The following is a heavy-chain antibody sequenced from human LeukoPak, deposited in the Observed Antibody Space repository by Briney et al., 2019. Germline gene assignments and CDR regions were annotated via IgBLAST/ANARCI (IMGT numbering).Heavy chain of an antibody. D-gene: IGHD3-10*01. J-gene: IGHJ5*01. CDR1: VGSFSGHY. CDR2: IDHTGRS. V-gene: IGHV4-34*01. Sequence: PSETLSLTCAVYVGSFSGHYWTSIRHPPGKGLEWIWEIDHTGRSTYNPSLTSRVTISKDSSKNQFSLSLGSVIAADTAVYFCARGENSGSYFSYFDSWAQGTPVTVSS. CDR3: ARGENSGSYFSYFDS.